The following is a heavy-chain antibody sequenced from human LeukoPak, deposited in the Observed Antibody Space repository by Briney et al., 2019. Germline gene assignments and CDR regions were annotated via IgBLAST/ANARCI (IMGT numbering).Heavy chain of an antibody. V-gene: IGHV3-23*01. CDR2: ISGSGGST. J-gene: IGHJ5*02. CDR1: GFTFSSYG. CDR3: AKMVRMVRGVITA. D-gene: IGHD3-10*01. Sequence: GGSLRLSCAASGFTFSSYGMSWVRQAPGKGLEWVSAISGSGGSTYYADSVKGRFTISRDNSKNTLYLQMNSLRAEDTAVYYCAKMVRMVRGVITAWGQGTLVTVSS.